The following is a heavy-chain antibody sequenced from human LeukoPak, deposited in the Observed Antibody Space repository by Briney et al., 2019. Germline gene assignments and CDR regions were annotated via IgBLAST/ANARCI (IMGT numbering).Heavy chain of an antibody. CDR2: MNPNSGNT. J-gene: IGHJ4*02. CDR3: ASGRGYSYGYPLDY. Sequence: ASVKVSCRASGYTFTSYDINWVRQATGQGLEWMGWMNPNSGNTGYAQKFQGRVTITRNTSISTAYMELSSLRSEDTAVYYCASGRGYSYGYPLDYWGQGTLVTVSS. CDR1: GYTFTSYD. V-gene: IGHV1-8*03. D-gene: IGHD5-18*01.